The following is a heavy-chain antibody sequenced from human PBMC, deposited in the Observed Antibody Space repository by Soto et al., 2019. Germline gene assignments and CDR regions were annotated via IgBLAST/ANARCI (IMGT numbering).Heavy chain of an antibody. CDR1: GGTFSSYT. V-gene: IGHV1-69*02. D-gene: IGHD5-12*01. CDR3: AAVVATISGSVGY. CDR2: IIPILGIA. J-gene: IGHJ4*02. Sequence: QVQLVQSGAEVKKPGSSVKVSCKASGGTFSSYTISWVRQAPGQGLEWMGRIIPILGIANYAQKFQGRVTITADESTSTAYMELSSLRSEDTAVYYCAAVVATISGSVGYWGQGTLVTVSS.